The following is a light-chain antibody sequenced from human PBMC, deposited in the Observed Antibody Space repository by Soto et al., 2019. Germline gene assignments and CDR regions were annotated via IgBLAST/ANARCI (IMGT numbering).Light chain of an antibody. CDR1: QDIRNY. CDR2: DAS. CDR3: QQYDKLVT. J-gene: IGKJ1*01. V-gene: IGKV1-33*01. Sequence: DLQMTQSPSALSASTGDRVTITCQASQDIRNYLNWYQQKPGKAPKLLIYDASKLQTGVPSRFRGSGSGTTFTFIISSLQSEDFAIYYCQQYDKLVTFGQGTKVEMK.